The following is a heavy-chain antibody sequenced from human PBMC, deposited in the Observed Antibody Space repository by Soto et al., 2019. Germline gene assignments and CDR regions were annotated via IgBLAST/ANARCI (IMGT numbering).Heavy chain of an antibody. D-gene: IGHD2-2*01. CDR2: ISLYSDGT. V-gene: IGHV1-18*01. Sequence: HVQLVQSGGEVKRPGASVKVSCKTSGYTFSNYGITWVRPAPGQPLEWLGWISLYSDGTNYAQKFQGRVYLTTDTSTTTANMELRSLRSDDTAGYYCARVVPGAEAWFVPWGQGTLVTVSS. CDR3: ARVVPGAEAWFVP. J-gene: IGHJ5*02. CDR1: GYTFSNYG.